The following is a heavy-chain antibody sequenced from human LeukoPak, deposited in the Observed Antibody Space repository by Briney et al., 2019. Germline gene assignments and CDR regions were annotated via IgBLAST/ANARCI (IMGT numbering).Heavy chain of an antibody. Sequence: GGSLRLSCAASGFTFDDYTMYWVRQAPGKGLEWVSLISWDGGSTYYADSVKGRFTISRDNAKKSLYLQMNSLRAEDTAVYYCARHLSGVTGYTYGRGIDYWGQGTLVTVSS. V-gene: IGHV3-43*01. CDR2: ISWDGGST. J-gene: IGHJ4*02. CDR3: ARHLSGVTGYTYGRGIDY. D-gene: IGHD5-18*01. CDR1: GFTFDDYT.